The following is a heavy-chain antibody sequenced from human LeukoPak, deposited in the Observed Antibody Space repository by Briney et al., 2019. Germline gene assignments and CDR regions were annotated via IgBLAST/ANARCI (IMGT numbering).Heavy chain of an antibody. CDR1: GGSFSGYY. D-gene: IGHD5-18*01. CDR2: IHHSGST. J-gene: IGHJ4*02. V-gene: IGHV4-59*01. Sequence: SETLSLTCAVYGGSFSGYYWSWIRQPPGKGLEWIGYIHHSGSTNYNPSLKSRVTISLDTSKNQFSLKVSSVTAADTAVYYCARFGYSYGLDYWGQGTLVTVSS. CDR3: ARFGYSYGLDY.